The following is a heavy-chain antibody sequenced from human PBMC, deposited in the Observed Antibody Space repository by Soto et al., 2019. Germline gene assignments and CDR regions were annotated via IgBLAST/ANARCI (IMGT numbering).Heavy chain of an antibody. CDR3: ARVSLRGELLFDAFDL. V-gene: IGHV5-51*01. CDR2: MSPSDSDF. Sequence: EVRLEQSGAEVKKPGESLKISCKGSGYDFGSYWIAWVRQMPGRGLEWMGAMSPSDSDFRENASLQGRVTLSADTASSAAYLHWSRLQDSDTAIYYCARVSLRGELLFDAFDLWGQGTMVTVSS. CDR1: GYDFGSYW. D-gene: IGHD1-7*01. J-gene: IGHJ3*01.